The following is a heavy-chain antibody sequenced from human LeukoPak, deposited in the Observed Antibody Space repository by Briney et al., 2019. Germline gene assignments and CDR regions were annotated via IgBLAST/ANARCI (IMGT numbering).Heavy chain of an antibody. CDR2: INHNGNVN. CDR3: ARPLSSGRNNAFDI. D-gene: IGHD3-22*01. V-gene: IGHV3-7*03. Sequence: GGSLRLSCAASGFTFSSYWMNWARQAPGKGLEWVASINHNGNVNYYVDSVKGRFTISRDNAKNSLYLQMSNLRAEDTAVYYCARPLSSGRNNAFDIWGQGTMVTVSS. CDR1: GFTFSSYW. J-gene: IGHJ3*02.